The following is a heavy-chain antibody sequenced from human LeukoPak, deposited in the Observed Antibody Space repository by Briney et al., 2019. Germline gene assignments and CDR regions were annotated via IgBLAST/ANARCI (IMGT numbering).Heavy chain of an antibody. Sequence: GGSLRLSCRASGFTFSSYWMSWVRQAPGKGLEWVANIKQDGSEKDYVDSVKGRFTISRDNAKNSLYLHMNSLRAEDTAVYYCAKYCGGDCYGMDVWGQGSTVTVSS. V-gene: IGHV3-7*01. D-gene: IGHD2-21*01. CDR3: AKYCGGDCYGMDV. CDR2: IKQDGSEK. J-gene: IGHJ6*02. CDR1: GFTFSSYW.